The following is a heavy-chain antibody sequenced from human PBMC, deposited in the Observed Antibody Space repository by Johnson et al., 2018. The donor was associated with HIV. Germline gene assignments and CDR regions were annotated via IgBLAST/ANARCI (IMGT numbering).Heavy chain of an antibody. CDR3: GRAKGNSYYGSGHDAFDI. CDR1: GFTFSSYG. J-gene: IGHJ3*02. D-gene: IGHD3-10*01. Sequence: QVQLVESGGGVVQPGRSLRLSCAASGFTFSSYGMHWVRQAPGKGLEWVAFIRYDGSNKYYADSVKGRFTISRDNSKNTLFLQLNSLRAEDTAVYYCGRAKGNSYYGSGHDAFDIWGRGTIVTVSS. V-gene: IGHV3-30*02. CDR2: IRYDGSNK.